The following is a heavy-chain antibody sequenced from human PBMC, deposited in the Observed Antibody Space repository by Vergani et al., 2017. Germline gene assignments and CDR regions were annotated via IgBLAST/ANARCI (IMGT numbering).Heavy chain of an antibody. D-gene: IGHD3-16*01. CDR1: GGSFSGYY. CDR2: IHTNGVI. Sequence: QVQLQQWGAGLLKPSETLSLTCAVYGGSFSGYYWGWLRQPAGKRLEWNGRIHTNGVIHYNPSLNSRATISVDTSRNQISLKRTSVTATDTAIYFCARGNPYVDFDIWGQGTMITVSS. J-gene: IGHJ3*02. V-gene: IGHV4-59*10. CDR3: ARGNPYVDFDI.